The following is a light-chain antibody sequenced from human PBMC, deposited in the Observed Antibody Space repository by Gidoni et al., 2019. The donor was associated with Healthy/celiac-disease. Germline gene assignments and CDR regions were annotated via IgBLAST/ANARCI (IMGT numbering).Light chain of an antibody. CDR3: QQSYSTPFX. CDR2: AAS. Sequence: DIQMTQSPSSLSASVGDRVTITCRASQSISSYLNWYQQKPGKAPKLLIYAASSLQSGVPSRFSGSGSGTDFTLTISSLQPEDFATYYCQQSYSTPFXFXGGTKVENK. CDR1: QSISSY. V-gene: IGKV1-39*01. J-gene: IGKJ4*01.